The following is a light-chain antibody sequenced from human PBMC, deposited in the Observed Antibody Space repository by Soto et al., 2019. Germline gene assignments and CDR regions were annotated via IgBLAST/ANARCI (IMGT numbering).Light chain of an antibody. Sequence: SALTQPAPVSGSPGQAITISCSGTSSDVGAFNYVSWYQQHPGKAPKLMIYDVSNRPSGVSNRFSGSKSGNTASLTISGLRAEDEADYYCNSYTSNNTYVFGTGTKVTVL. CDR3: NSYTSNNTYV. CDR1: SSDVGAFNY. V-gene: IGLV2-14*03. CDR2: DVS. J-gene: IGLJ1*01.